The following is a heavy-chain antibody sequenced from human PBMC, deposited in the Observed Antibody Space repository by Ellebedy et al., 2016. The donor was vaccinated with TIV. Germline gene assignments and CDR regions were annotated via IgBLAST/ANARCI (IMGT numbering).Heavy chain of an antibody. CDR3: ARGGSSGSSDY. CDR1: GFTFRSHG. V-gene: IGHV3-30*03. Sequence: GGFLRLSXVASGFTFRSHGIYWVRQAPGKGLEWVAVISSDGSNKYYADSVKGRFTISRDNSKNTLYLQMNSLRTDDMAVYYCARGGSSGSSDYWGQGTLATVSS. J-gene: IGHJ4*02. D-gene: IGHD3-10*01. CDR2: ISSDGSNK.